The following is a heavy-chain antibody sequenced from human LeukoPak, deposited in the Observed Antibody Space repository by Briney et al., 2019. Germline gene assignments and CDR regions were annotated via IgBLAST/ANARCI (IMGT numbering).Heavy chain of an antibody. Sequence: GRSLRLSCAASGFTFSSYWMHWVRQAPGKGLVWVSHTNSDGSTTTYADSVKGRFTISRDNARTTLYLQMNSLRAEDTAVYYCASSARGYRFGFDSWGQGTLVTVSS. CDR1: GFTFSSYW. CDR2: TNSDGSTT. V-gene: IGHV3-74*01. CDR3: ASSARGYRFGFDS. J-gene: IGHJ4*02. D-gene: IGHD3-10*01.